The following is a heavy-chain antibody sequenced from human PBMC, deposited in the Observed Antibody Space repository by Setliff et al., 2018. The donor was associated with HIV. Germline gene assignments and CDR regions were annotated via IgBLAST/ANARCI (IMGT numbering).Heavy chain of an antibody. J-gene: IGHJ6*03. V-gene: IGHV4-34*01. CDR1: GESLSGGY. CDR2: INHRGTT. CDR3: ARVLYGLNRMPVAYTDYYYYYMDV. Sequence: KASETLSLTCAVYGESLSGGYWSWIRQSPGKGLEWIGEINHRGTTNYNPSLKSRVTILLHTPTNQFSLKLSSVTAADTAVYFCARVLYGLNRMPVAYTDYYYYYMDVWGKGTTVTVSS. D-gene: IGHD3-16*01.